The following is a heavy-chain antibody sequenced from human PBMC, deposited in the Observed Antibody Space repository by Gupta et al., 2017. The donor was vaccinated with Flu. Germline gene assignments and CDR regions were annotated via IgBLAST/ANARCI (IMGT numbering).Heavy chain of an antibody. D-gene: IGHD2-15*01. Sequence: HVQLVQSGGGLVNPGGSLGLSCVASGFTFTDHFMSWIRQAPGKGPEWVAYVTSSGRDVYYADSVKGRFTVTRDNSRNSVFLHMHNLRPQDTATYYCARDRRDLDKGYYYYYMDVWGKGATVTVSS. CDR3: ARDRRDLDKGYYYYYMDV. CDR1: GFTFTDHF. CDR2: VTSSGRDV. J-gene: IGHJ6*03. V-gene: IGHV3-11*01.